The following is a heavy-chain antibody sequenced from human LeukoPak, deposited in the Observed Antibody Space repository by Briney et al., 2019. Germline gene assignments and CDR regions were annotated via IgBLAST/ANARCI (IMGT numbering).Heavy chain of an antibody. V-gene: IGHV4-34*01. J-gene: IGHJ4*02. CDR2: INHSGST. CDR3: ARKPGYCSGGSCYAHGARGFDY. D-gene: IGHD2-15*01. CDR1: GGSFSGYY. Sequence: PSETLSLTCAVYGGSFSGYYWSWIRQPPGKGLEWIGEINHSGSTNYNPSLKSRVTISVGTSKNQFSLKLSSVTAADTAVYYCARKPGYCSGGSCYAHGARGFDYWGQGTLVTVSS.